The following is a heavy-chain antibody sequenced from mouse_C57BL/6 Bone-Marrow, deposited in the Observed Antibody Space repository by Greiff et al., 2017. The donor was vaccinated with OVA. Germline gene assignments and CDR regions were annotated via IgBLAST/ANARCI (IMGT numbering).Heavy chain of an antibody. CDR3: ARAGYGSPYAMDY. CDR1: GYSFTDYN. J-gene: IGHJ4*01. D-gene: IGHD1-1*01. CDR2: INPNYGTT. V-gene: IGHV1-39*01. Sequence: VQLKESGPELVKPGASVKISCKASGYSFTDYNMNWVKQSNGKSLEWIGVINPNYGTTSYNQKFKGKATLTVDQSSSTAYMQLNSLTSEDSAVYYCARAGYGSPYAMDYWGQGTSVTVSS.